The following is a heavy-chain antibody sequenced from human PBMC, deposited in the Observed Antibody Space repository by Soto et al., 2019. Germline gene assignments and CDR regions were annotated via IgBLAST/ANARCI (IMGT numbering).Heavy chain of an antibody. Sequence: RASVKGSCKTSGGIFKNFDIGWVRQSPGQGLEWMGEIIPLFNATNYAQKFRGRVTVTADESTRTAYMELTRLTYDDTAVYFCAINAERNAQKFDFWGQGTLVTV. CDR1: GGIFKNFD. D-gene: IGHD2-2*01. CDR3: AINAERNAQKFDF. V-gene: IGHV1-69*13. J-gene: IGHJ4*02. CDR2: IIPLFNAT.